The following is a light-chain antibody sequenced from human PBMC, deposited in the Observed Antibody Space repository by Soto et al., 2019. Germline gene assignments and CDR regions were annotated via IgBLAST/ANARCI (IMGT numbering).Light chain of an antibody. CDR1: QSVSSSY. CDR2: GAS. V-gene: IGKV3D-20*02. J-gene: IGKJ4*01. Sequence: EIVLTQSPGTLSLSPGERATLSCRASQSVSSSYLAWYQQKPGQAPRLLIYGASSRATGIPDRFSGSGSGTDFTLTISRLEPEDIAVYYCQQRNNWPLTFGGGTKVDIK. CDR3: QQRNNWPLT.